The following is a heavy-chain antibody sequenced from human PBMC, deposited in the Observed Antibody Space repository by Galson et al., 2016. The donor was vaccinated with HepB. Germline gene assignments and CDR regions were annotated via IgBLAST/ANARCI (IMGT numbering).Heavy chain of an antibody. CDR2: INWNGGGK. V-gene: IGHV3-9*01. Sequence: SLRLSCAASGLNFYDYAMHWVRQVPGKGLEWVSGINWNGGGKDYADSVKGRFTITRDNSRNSLHLQMNRLRAEDTALYYCANDTPSFLYYSVMDFWGQGTTVTVSS. J-gene: IGHJ6*02. CDR3: ANDTPSFLYYSVMDF. D-gene: IGHD2/OR15-2a*01. CDR1: GLNFYDYA.